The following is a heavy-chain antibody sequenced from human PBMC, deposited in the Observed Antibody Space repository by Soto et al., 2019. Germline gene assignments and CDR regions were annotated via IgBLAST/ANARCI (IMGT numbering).Heavy chain of an antibody. CDR1: GGSFSGYY. CDR2: INHSGST. Sequence: PSETLSLTCAVYGGSFSGYYWSWIRQPPGKGLEWIGEINHSGSTNYNPSLKSRVTISVDTSKNQFSLKLSSVTAADTAVYYCARGIWGPAPKSGYYYYGMDVWGQGTTVTVSS. CDR3: ARGIWGPAPKSGYYYYGMDV. J-gene: IGHJ6*02. D-gene: IGHD3-16*01. V-gene: IGHV4-34*01.